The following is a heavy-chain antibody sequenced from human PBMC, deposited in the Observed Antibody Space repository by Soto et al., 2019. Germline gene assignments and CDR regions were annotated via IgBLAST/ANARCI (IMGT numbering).Heavy chain of an antibody. V-gene: IGHV3-11*01. Sequence: QVQLVESGGDLVKPGGPLRLLCAGSGFTFGDYYMSWIRQAPGKGLEWVSYISGTGNTIYYADSVKGRFTISRDNAINSLYLQMNSLRAEDTAVYHCARTSWPGLMDDAFDMWGQGTMVTVSS. CDR2: ISGTGNTI. J-gene: IGHJ3*02. CDR1: GFTFGDYY. D-gene: IGHD3-16*01. CDR3: ARTSWPGLMDDAFDM.